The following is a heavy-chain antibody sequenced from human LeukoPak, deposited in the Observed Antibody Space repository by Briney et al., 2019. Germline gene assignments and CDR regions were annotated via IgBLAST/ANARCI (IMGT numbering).Heavy chain of an antibody. V-gene: IGHV4-31*03. Sequence: SPSETLSLTCTVSGVSISSDGYYWSWIRQLPGKGLEWTGYIYYSGTTYYNPSLESRVTMSVDTSKNQFSLKLSSVTAADTAVYYCARYRDSGGRLAFDIWGQGTMVIVSS. D-gene: IGHD2-15*01. CDR2: IYYSGTT. CDR3: ARYRDSGGRLAFDI. CDR1: GVSISSDGYY. J-gene: IGHJ3*02.